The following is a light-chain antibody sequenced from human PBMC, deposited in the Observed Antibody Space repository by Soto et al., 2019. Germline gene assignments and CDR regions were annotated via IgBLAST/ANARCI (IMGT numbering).Light chain of an antibody. CDR1: QSLLYSNGYNY. V-gene: IGKV2-28*01. J-gene: IGKJ1*01. CDR3: MQAVQIPWT. Sequence: DVVMTQSSLSLPVTPGEPSSISCSSSQSLLYSNGYNYLDWYLQKPGQSPQLLIYLGSNRASGVPDRFSGSGSGTDFTLKISRVEAEDVGIYYCMQAVQIPWTFGQGTKVDIK. CDR2: LGS.